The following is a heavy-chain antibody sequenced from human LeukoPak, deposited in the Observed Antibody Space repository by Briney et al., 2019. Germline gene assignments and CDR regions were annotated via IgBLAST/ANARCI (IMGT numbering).Heavy chain of an antibody. V-gene: IGHV4-34*01. CDR3: ARGQGWFRAYFDY. J-gene: IGHJ4*02. CDR1: GGSFSGYY. D-gene: IGHD6-19*01. CDR2: INHSGST. Sequence: SETLSLTCAVYGGSFSGYYWSWIRQPPGKGLEWIGEINHSGSTNYNPSLKSRVTISVDTSKNQFSLKLSPVTAADTAVYYCARGQGWFRAYFDYWGQGTLVTVSS.